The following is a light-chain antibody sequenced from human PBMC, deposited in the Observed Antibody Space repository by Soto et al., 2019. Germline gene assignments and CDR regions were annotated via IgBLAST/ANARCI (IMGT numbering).Light chain of an antibody. J-gene: IGLJ1*01. V-gene: IGLV1-40*01. CDR2: GNN. Sequence: QSVMKQPPSVSGAPGQRVTISCTGSSSNIGANYDVHWYQHRPGTAPKLLIFGNNNRPSGVPDRFSGSKSGTSGSLAISGLQSEDEADYYCAAWDDSLNGYVFATGTKVTVL. CDR1: SSNIGANYD. CDR3: AAWDDSLNGYV.